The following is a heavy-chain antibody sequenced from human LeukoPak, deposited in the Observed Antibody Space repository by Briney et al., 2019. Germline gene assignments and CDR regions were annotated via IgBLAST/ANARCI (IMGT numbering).Heavy chain of an antibody. D-gene: IGHD6-19*01. CDR2: IYTSGST. J-gene: IGHJ3*02. Sequence: SETLSLTCTVSGGSISSYYWSWIRQPAGKGLEWIGRIYTSGSTNYNPSLKSRVTMSVDTSTNQFSLKLSSVTAADTAVYYCARDDIAVAGTDAFDIWGQGTMVTVSS. CDR1: GGSISSYY. V-gene: IGHV4-4*07. CDR3: ARDDIAVAGTDAFDI.